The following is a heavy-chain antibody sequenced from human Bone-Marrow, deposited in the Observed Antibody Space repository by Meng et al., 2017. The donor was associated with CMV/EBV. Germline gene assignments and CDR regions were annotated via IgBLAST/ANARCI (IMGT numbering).Heavy chain of an antibody. CDR3: AREASSNSRGFDP. J-gene: IGHJ5*02. D-gene: IGHD4-11*01. CDR2: INSDGSST. CDR1: GFTFSSYW. V-gene: IGHV3-74*01. Sequence: GESLKISCAASGFTFSSYWMHWVRQAPGKGLVWVSRINSDGSSTSYADSVKGRFTISRDNSKNTLYLQMNSLKTDDTAVYYCAREASSNSRGFDPWGQGTLVTVSS.